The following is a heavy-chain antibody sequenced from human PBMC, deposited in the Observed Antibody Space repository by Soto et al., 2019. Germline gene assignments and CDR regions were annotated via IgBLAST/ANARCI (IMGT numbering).Heavy chain of an antibody. CDR1: GFTFNDHY. V-gene: IGHV3-11*06. D-gene: IGHD3-10*01. Sequence: QVQLVESGGGLVKRGGSLRLSCAASGFTFNDHYMTWIRQAPGKGLEWVSFISSDSIYTNSADSVKGRFTISRDNAKNLLYLQMSSLRVEDTAVYYCARDSTGSGLDYGMDVWGQGTTVAVSS. J-gene: IGHJ6*02. CDR2: ISSDSIYT. CDR3: ARDSTGSGLDYGMDV.